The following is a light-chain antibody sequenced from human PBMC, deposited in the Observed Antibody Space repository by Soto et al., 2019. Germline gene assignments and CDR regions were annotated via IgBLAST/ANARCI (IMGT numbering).Light chain of an antibody. Sequence: EIVLTQSPGTLSLSPGERATLSCRASQSVSSTLAWYQQKPGQAPRLLIYGASSRATGIPDRFSGSGSGTDFTLTISRLEPEDFAVYYCQQYGSSPRTFGQGTKGDIK. CDR2: GAS. CDR1: QSVSST. CDR3: QQYGSSPRT. V-gene: IGKV3-20*01. J-gene: IGKJ1*01.